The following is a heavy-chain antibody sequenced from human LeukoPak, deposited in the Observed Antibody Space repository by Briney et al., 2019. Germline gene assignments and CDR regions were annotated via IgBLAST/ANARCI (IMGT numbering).Heavy chain of an antibody. CDR1: GFSLSTSGMF. D-gene: IGHD3-3*01. V-gene: IGHV2-70*01. Sequence: SGPALVKPTQTLTLTCTFSGFSLSTSGMFVNWIRQPPGKALEWLALINWDDDKYYSTSLKTRLTISKDTSKNQVVLTMTNMDPVDIATYYCARVSGRMSGYGSGFDDWGQGTLVTVSS. CDR3: ARVSGRMSGYGSGFDD. J-gene: IGHJ4*02. CDR2: INWDDDK.